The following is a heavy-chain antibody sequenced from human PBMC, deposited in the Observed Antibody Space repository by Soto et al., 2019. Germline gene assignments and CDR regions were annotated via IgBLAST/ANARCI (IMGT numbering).Heavy chain of an antibody. V-gene: IGHV3-23*01. CDR2: ISDSVGRT. Sequence: PGGSLRLACAASGFTFNTYAMSWVRQAPGKGLEWVSTISDSVGRTYYADSVKGRFTISRDNSKNTLYLLMNSLSAEATAVYYCARASGIMVAHNYFEFWGQGTPVTVSS. J-gene: IGHJ4*02. CDR1: GFTFNTYA. CDR3: ARASGIMVAHNYFEF. D-gene: IGHD2-8*01.